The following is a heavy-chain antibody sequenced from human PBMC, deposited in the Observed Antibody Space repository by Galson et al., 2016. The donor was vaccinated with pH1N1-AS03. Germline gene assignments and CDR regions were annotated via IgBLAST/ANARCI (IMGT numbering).Heavy chain of an antibody. CDR1: GGSLSSYY. CDR3: ARFPDYGDDVGY. CDR2: IFYNGTT. J-gene: IGHJ4*02. Sequence: ETLSLTCTVSGGSLSSYYWSWIRQPPGKRLEWIGYIFYNGTTNYNPSLKSRVTISVDTSKNQFSLKLTSVTAADTAVYYCARFPDYGDDVGYWGQGTLVTVSS. V-gene: IGHV4-59*08. D-gene: IGHD4-17*01.